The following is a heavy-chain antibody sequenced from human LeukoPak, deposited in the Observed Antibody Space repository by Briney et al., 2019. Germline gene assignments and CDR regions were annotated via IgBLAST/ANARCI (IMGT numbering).Heavy chain of an antibody. CDR1: GFTFSSYA. CDR2: ISYDGSNK. Sequence: QSGGSLRLSCAASGFTFSSYAMHWVRQAPGKGLEWVAVISYDGSNKYYADSVKGRFTISRDNSKNTLYLQVNSLRAEDTAVYYCARDVGYCSSTSCYLSWFDPWGQGTLVTVSS. D-gene: IGHD2-2*01. CDR3: ARDVGYCSSTSCYLSWFDP. V-gene: IGHV3-30-3*01. J-gene: IGHJ5*02.